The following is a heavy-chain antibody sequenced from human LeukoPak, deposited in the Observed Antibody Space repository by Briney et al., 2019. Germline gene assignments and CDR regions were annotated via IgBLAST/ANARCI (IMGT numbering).Heavy chain of an antibody. Sequence: GGSLRLSCAASGFTVSSNYMSWVRQAPGKGLEWVSVIYSGGSTYYADPVKGRFTISRDNSKNTLYLQMNSLRAEDTAVYYCARDKVACSSTSCHYWYFDLWGRGTLVTVSS. CDR2: IYSGGST. CDR1: GFTVSSNY. CDR3: ARDKVACSSTSCHYWYFDL. J-gene: IGHJ2*01. V-gene: IGHV3-53*01. D-gene: IGHD2-2*01.